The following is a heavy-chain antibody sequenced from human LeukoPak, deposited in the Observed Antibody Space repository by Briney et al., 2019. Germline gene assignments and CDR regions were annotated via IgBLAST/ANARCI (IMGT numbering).Heavy chain of an antibody. CDR2: IWYDGSNK. J-gene: IGHJ3*02. CDR3: ASDSSLDI. V-gene: IGHV3-33*01. CDR1: GFTFSNYG. Sequence: PGGSLRLSCAASGFTFSNYGMHWVRQAPGKGLEWVALIWYDGSNKYYADSVKGRFTISRDNSKNTLYLQMNSLRAEDTAVYYCASDSSLDIWGQGTMVTVSS.